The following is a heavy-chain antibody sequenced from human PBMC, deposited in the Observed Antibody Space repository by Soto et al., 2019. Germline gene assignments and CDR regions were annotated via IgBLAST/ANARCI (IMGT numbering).Heavy chain of an antibody. D-gene: IGHD6-13*01. CDR3: AKCSSDLPYYFDY. J-gene: IGHJ4*02. Sequence: PGGSLRLSCAASGFTFSSYAMSWVRQAPGKGLEWVSAISGSGGSTYYADSVKGRFTISRDNSKNALYLQMNSLRAENTAVYYCAKCSSDLPYYFDYWGQGTLVTVSS. CDR1: GFTFSSYA. CDR2: ISGSGGST. V-gene: IGHV3-23*01.